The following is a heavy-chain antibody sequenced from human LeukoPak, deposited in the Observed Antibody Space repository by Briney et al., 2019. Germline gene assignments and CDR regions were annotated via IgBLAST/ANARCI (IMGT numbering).Heavy chain of an antibody. D-gene: IGHD3-9*01. CDR2: ISGSGGST. Sequence: PGGSLRLSCAASGLTFSSYAMTWVRQAPGKGLEWVSTISGSGGSTYYADSVKGRFTISRDNSKNTLYLQMNSLRAEDTAVYYCAGEGSRAYYDILTGYYTHDAFDIWGQGTMVTVSS. V-gene: IGHV3-23*01. J-gene: IGHJ3*02. CDR3: AGEGSRAYYDILTGYYTHDAFDI. CDR1: GLTFSSYA.